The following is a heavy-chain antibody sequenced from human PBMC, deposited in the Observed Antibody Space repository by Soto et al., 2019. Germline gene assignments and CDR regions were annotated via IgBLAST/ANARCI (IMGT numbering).Heavy chain of an antibody. CDR2: ISGSGGSI. V-gene: IGHV3-23*01. D-gene: IGHD6-6*01. CDR1: GFTFSSYA. J-gene: IGHJ4*02. CDR3: AKEIAALPSPFDY. Sequence: GGSLRLSCAASGFTFSSYAMSWVRQAPGKGLEWVSAISGSGGSIYYADSVKGRFTISRDISKNTLYLQMNSLRAEDTAVYYCAKEIAALPSPFDYWGQGTLVTVSS.